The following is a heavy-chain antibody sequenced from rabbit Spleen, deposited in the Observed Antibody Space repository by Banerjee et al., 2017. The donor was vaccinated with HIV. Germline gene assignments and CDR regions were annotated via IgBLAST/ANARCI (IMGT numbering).Heavy chain of an antibody. V-gene: IGHV1S45*01. CDR1: GFSFSNSDY. CDR2: IAGSSSGFT. J-gene: IGHJ6*01. Sequence: QEQLVESGGGLDKPEGSLALTCKASGFSFSNSDYICWVRQAPGKGLEWISCIAGSSSGFTYSATWAKGRFTISKTSSTTVTLQMTSLTAADTATYFCARDTGSSFSSYGMDLWGQGTLVTVS. CDR3: ARDTGSSFSSYGMDL. D-gene: IGHD8-1*01.